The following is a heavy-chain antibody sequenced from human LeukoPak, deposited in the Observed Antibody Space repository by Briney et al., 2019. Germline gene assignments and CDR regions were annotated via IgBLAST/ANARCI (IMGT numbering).Heavy chain of an antibody. J-gene: IGHJ3*02. CDR3: ARVSSPWSPRDAFDI. D-gene: IGHD1-26*01. CDR1: GDSISSNSAT. Sequence: SQTLSLTCAISGDSISSNSATWNWIRQSPSRGLEWLGRTYYKSKWYNDYAVSVKSRITINSDTSKNQFSLQLNSVTPEDTAVYYCARVSSPWSPRDAFDIWGQGTMVTVSS. V-gene: IGHV6-1*01. CDR2: TYYKSKWYN.